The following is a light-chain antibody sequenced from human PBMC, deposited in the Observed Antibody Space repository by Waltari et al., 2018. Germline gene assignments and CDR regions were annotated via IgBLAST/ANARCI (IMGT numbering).Light chain of an antibody. CDR3: QSTESSGTYVV. J-gene: IGLJ2*01. V-gene: IGLV3-25*03. Sequence: PQKPGRAPELVIYKDNKRPSGISERLSGSSSGTTVTLTISGVQAEDEADYYCQSTESSGTYVVFGGGTKLTVL. CDR2: KDN.